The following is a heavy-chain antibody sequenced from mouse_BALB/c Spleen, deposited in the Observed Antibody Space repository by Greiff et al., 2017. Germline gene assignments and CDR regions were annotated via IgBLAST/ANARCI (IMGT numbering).Heavy chain of an antibody. Sequence: EVQLVESGGGLVQPGGSRKLSCAASGFTFSSFGMHWVRQAPEKGLEWVAYISSGSSTTYYADTVKGRFTISRDNPKNTLFLQMTSLRSEDTAMYYCAKESIYYDYGYAMDYWGQGTSVTVAS. CDR1: GFTFSSFG. CDR3: AKESIYYDYGYAMDY. J-gene: IGHJ4*01. CDR2: ISSGSSTT. D-gene: IGHD2-4*01. V-gene: IGHV5-17*02.